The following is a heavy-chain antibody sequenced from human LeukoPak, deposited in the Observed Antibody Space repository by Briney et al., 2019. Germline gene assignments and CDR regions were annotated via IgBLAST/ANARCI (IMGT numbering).Heavy chain of an antibody. V-gene: IGHV1-18*01. D-gene: IGHD3-22*01. CDR2: ISAYNGNT. Sequence: ASVKVSCKASGYTFTSYGISWVRQAPGQGLEWMGWISAYNGNTNYAQKLQGRVTMTTDTSTSTAYMELRSLRSDDTAVYYCARAPWGYYDSRREPNFDYWGQGTLVTVSS. CDR1: GYTFTSYG. CDR3: ARAPWGYYDSRREPNFDY. J-gene: IGHJ4*02.